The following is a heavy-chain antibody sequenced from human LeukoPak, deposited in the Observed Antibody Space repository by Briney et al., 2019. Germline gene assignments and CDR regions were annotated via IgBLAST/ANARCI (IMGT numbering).Heavy chain of an antibody. Sequence: SETLSLTCTVSGDSISPISSSTYYWGWIRQAPGKGLEWIGSLYYGENAHYNPSLKSRATLSVDTSNNQSSLKLTSVTAADAAVYFCARQLPTAAADTRGYFDYWGQGAVVTVSS. V-gene: IGHV4-39*01. D-gene: IGHD6-25*01. CDR3: ARQLPTAAADTRGYFDY. CDR1: GDSISPISSSTYY. CDR2: LYYGENA. J-gene: IGHJ4*02.